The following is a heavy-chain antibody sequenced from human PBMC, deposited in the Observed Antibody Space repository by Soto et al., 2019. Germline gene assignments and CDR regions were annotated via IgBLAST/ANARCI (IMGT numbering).Heavy chain of an antibody. CDR1: GGSISSPTYY. CDR3: ARSGDIVVVPAATNAFDI. CDR2: IYYSGST. D-gene: IGHD2-2*01. Sequence: PSETLSLTCSVSGGSISSPTYYWGWIRQPPGKGLEWIGSIYYSGSTYYSPSLKSRVTISVDTSKNQFSLKVSSVTAADTAVYYCARSGDIVVVPAATNAFDIWGQGTMVTVSS. J-gene: IGHJ3*02. V-gene: IGHV4-39*07.